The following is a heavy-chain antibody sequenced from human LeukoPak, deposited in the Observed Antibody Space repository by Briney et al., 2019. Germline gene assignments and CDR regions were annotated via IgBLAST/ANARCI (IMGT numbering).Heavy chain of an antibody. V-gene: IGHV3-21*01. Sequence: GGSLRLSCAASGFTFSSYSMSWVRQAPGKGLEWVSSISSSSSYIYYADSVKGRFTISRDNAKNSLYLQMNSLRAEDTAVYYCARARSGIVARLVDYWGQGTLVTVSS. CDR1: GFTFSSYS. D-gene: IGHD1-26*01. CDR2: ISSSSSYI. CDR3: ARARSGIVARLVDY. J-gene: IGHJ4*02.